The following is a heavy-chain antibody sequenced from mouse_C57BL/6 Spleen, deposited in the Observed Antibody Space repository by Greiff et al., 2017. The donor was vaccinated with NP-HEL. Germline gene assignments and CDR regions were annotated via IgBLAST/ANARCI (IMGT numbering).Heavy chain of an antibody. CDR2: IYPGSGGT. J-gene: IGHJ2*01. CDR3: ARERATVVPCDY. V-gene: IGHV1-55*01. D-gene: IGHD1-1*01. CDR1: GYTFTSYW. Sequence: QVQLQQPGAELVKPGASVKMSCKASGYTFTSYWITWVKQRPGQGLEWIGDIYPGSGGTNYNEKFKSKATLTVDTSSSSAYMQLSSLTSEDSAVYYCARERATVVPCDYWGQGTTLTVSS.